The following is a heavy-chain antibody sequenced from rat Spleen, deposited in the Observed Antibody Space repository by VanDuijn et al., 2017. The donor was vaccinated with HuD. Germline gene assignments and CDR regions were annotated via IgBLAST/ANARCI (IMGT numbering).Heavy chain of an antibody. D-gene: IGHD1-11*01. V-gene: IGHV5-22*01. CDR2: ISSDGTTT. CDR1: GFTFSDYY. CDR3: ARNYGGYSVAFDY. Sequence: EVQLVESGGGSVQPGRSLKLSCAASGFTFSDYYMTWVRQTPAKGLEWVASISSDGTTTYYRDSVKGRFTISRDNAKSTLYLQMNSLRSEDTATYYCARNYGGYSVAFDYWGQGVMVTVSS. J-gene: IGHJ2*01.